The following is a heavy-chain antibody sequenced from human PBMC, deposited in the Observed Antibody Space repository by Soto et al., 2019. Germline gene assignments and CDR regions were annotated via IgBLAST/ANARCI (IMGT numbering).Heavy chain of an antibody. D-gene: IGHD3-10*01. CDR3: AKGAWFGELYYYYGMDV. CDR2: ISYDGSNK. CDR1: GFTFSSYG. Sequence: QVQLVESGGGVVQPGRSLRLSCAASGFTFSSYGMHWVRQAPGKGLEWVAVISYDGSNKYYADSVKGRFTISRDNSKNTLYLQMNSLRAEDTAVYYCAKGAWFGELYYYYGMDVWGQGTTVTVSS. V-gene: IGHV3-30*18. J-gene: IGHJ6*02.